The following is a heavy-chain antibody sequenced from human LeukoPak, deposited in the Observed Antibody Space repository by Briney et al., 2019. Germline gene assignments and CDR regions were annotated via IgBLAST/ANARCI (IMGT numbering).Heavy chain of an antibody. CDR1: GFTFSHFG. J-gene: IGHJ6*03. D-gene: IGHD4-17*01. CDR3: ARDETTVTALAYYYYMDV. V-gene: IGHV3-21*01. CDR2: ISSSSTYI. Sequence: RPGGSLRLSCAASGFTFSHFGFIWVRQAPGKGLEWVSSISSSSTYIYYADSVKGRFTISRDNAKNSLYLQMNSLRAEDTAVYYCARDETTVTALAYYYYMDVWGKGTTVTVSS.